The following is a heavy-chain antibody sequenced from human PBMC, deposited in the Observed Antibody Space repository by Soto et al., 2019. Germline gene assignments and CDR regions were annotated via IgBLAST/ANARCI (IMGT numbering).Heavy chain of an antibody. V-gene: IGHV4-30-4*01. CDR1: GGSISSGDYY. Sequence: SETLSLTCTVSGGSISSGDYYWSWIRQPPGKGLEWIGYIYYSGSTYYNPSLKSPVTISVDTSKNQFSLKLSSVTAADTAVYYCAREGYYYDSSGYYDYWGQGTMVTVSS. J-gene: IGHJ4*02. CDR3: AREGYYYDSSGYYDY. CDR2: IYYSGST. D-gene: IGHD3-22*01.